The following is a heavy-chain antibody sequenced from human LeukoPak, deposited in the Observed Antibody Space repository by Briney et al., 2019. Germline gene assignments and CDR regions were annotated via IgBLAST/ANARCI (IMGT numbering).Heavy chain of an antibody. Sequence: GGSLRLSCAASGFTFSSYGMHWVRQAPGKGLEWVAVIWYDGSNKYYADSVKGRFTISRDNSKNTLYLQMNSLRAEDTAVYYCARDDGLGATDYWGQGTLVTVSS. V-gene: IGHV3-33*01. J-gene: IGHJ4*02. CDR1: GFTFSSYG. CDR3: ARDDGLGATDY. CDR2: IWYDGSNK. D-gene: IGHD1-26*01.